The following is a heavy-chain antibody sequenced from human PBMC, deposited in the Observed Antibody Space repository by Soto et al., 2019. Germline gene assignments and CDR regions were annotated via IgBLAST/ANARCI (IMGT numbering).Heavy chain of an antibody. Sequence: EVQLVESGRGLIQPGGSLRLSCAASGFTVSSNYMNWVRQAPGKGLEWVSVIYSGDSTYYADSVKGRFTISRDNSKNTLYLQMNSLRAEDTAVYYCARDLRTLYGMDVWGQGTTVTVSS. J-gene: IGHJ6*02. CDR1: GFTVSSNY. CDR3: ARDLRTLYGMDV. V-gene: IGHV3-53*01. CDR2: IYSGDST.